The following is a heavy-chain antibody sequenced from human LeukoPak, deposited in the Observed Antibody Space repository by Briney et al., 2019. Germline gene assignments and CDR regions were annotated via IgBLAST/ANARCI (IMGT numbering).Heavy chain of an antibody. CDR3: ARGMSSGYDFDY. D-gene: IGHD5-12*01. J-gene: IGHJ4*02. CDR2: IKQDGSEK. V-gene: IGHV3-7*01. Sequence: PGGSLRLSCAASGFTFSSYWMTWVRQAPGKGLEWVANIKQDGSEKYYVDSVKGRFTISRDNAKNSLYQQMNSLRAEDTAVYYCARGMSSGYDFDYWGQGTLVTVSS. CDR1: GFTFSSYW.